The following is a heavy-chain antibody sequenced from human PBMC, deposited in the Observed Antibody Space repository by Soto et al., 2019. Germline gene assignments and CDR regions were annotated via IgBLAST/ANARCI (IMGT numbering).Heavy chain of an antibody. D-gene: IGHD6-6*01. CDR3: AKAVTRQLAYWLGH. V-gene: IGHV1-2*02. J-gene: IGHJ5*02. CDR1: GFSFTGYY. Sequence: ASVKVSCKASGFSFTGYYIHWLRQAPGQGLEWMGWINAHSGGTEYAQKFQGRVTLTRDTSISTAYMTLSSLRSDDTAIYYCAKAVTRQLAYWLGHWGQGTQVTVSS. CDR2: INAHSGGT.